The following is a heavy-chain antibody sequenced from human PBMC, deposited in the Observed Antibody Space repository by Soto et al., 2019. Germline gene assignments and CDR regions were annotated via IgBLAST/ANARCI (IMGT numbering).Heavy chain of an antibody. CDR2: ISAYNGNT. J-gene: IGHJ6*02. V-gene: IGHV1-18*01. CDR1: GFTFRNYG. Sequence: GASVKVSCKASGFTFRNYGITWLRQVPGQGLEWMGWISAYNGNTVHAQEYEGRLTMTTDTSTSTAYMELRSLRSEDTAVYYCAAHRSATDSSGYYWVAYYYYGMDAWGQGTTVTVSS. CDR3: AAHRSATDSSGYYWVAYYYYGMDA. D-gene: IGHD3-22*01.